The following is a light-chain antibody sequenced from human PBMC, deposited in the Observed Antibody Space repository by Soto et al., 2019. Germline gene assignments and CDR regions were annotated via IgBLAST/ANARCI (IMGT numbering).Light chain of an antibody. V-gene: IGKV3-20*01. CDR1: QSISSSY. J-gene: IGKJ5*01. CDR2: GAS. CDR3: QQRHLWPIT. Sequence: EIVLTQSPGTLSLSPGERATLSCRASQSISSSYLAWYQQKPGQAPRILIYGASSRATGIPDRFSGSGSGTDFTLTISRLEPEDSAVYYCQQRHLWPITFGQGTRLEIK.